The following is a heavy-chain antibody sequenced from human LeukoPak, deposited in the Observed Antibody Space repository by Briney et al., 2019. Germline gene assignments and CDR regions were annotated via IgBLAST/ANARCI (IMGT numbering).Heavy chain of an antibody. CDR2: IKHSGST. V-gene: IGHV4-34*01. D-gene: IGHD2-15*01. J-gene: IGHJ6*02. CDR3: ARGRAATRVGMDV. Sequence: SETLSLTCAVYGGSFSGYYWSWIRQPPGKGLEWIGEIKHSGSTNYNPSLKSRVTISIDTSKNQFSLKLSSVTAADTAVYYCARGRAATRVGMDVWGQGTTVTVSS. CDR1: GGSFSGYY.